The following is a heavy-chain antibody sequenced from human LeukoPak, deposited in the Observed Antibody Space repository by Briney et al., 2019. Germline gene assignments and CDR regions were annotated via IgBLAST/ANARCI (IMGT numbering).Heavy chain of an antibody. Sequence: SETLCLTCTVSGGSISSGSYYWSWIRQPAGKGLEWIGRIYTSGSTNYNPSLKSRVTISVDTSKNQFSLKLSSVTAADTAVYYCARDYYDSSGYYYALWGQGTLVTVSS. CDR3: ARDYYDSSGYYYAL. CDR2: IYTSGST. V-gene: IGHV4-61*02. D-gene: IGHD3-22*01. CDR1: GGSISSGSYY. J-gene: IGHJ4*02.